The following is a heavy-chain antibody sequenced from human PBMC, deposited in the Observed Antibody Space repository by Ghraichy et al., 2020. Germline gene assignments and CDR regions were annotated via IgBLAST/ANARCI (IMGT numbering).Heavy chain of an antibody. J-gene: IGHJ4*02. CDR1: GFTFSSFA. V-gene: IGHV3-23*01. D-gene: IGHD3-3*01. Sequence: GGSLRLSCAASGFTFSSFAMNWVRQAPGKGLEWVSRISNSGDGTSYADSVKGRFTISRDNFKNTLYLQMNSLRAEDTAVYFCAKGADFWSGYYADSWGQGTLVSVSS. CDR2: ISNSGDGT. CDR3: AKGADFWSGYYADS.